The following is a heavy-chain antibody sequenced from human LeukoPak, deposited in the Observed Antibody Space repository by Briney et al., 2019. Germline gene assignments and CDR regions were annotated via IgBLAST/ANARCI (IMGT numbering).Heavy chain of an antibody. CDR3: TTGYCSSTSCYTNDFDY. CDR1: GFTFSSAW. Sequence: GGSLRLSCAASGFTFSSAWMSWVRQAPGKGLEWVGRIKSKTDGGTTDYAAPVKGRFTISRDDSKNTLYLQMNSLKTEDTAVYYCTTGYCSSTSCYTNDFDYWGQGTLVTVSS. CDR2: IKSKTDGGTT. J-gene: IGHJ4*02. D-gene: IGHD2-2*02. V-gene: IGHV3-15*01.